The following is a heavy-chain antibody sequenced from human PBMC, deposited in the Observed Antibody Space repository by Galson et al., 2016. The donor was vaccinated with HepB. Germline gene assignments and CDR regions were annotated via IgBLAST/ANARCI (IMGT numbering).Heavy chain of an antibody. CDR2: IYYSGRT. D-gene: IGHD3-10*01. CDR3: ARGNNVELDFDS. J-gene: IGHJ4*02. V-gene: IGHV4-31*03. Sequence: TLSLTCTVSGGSFSSGGYYWNWIRQHPGKGLEWIGYIYYSGRTTYNPSLKSRISISVDTSKNQFSLKLSSVTAADTAVYYCARGNNVELDFDSWGQGTLVTVSS. CDR1: GGSFSSGGYY.